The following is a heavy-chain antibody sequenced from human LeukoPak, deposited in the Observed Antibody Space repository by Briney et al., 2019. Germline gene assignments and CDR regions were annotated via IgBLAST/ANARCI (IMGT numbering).Heavy chain of an antibody. Sequence: PSETLSLTCTVSGGSISSYYWSWIRQPPGKGLEWIGNIYYSGSTNYNPSLKSRVTISVDTSKNQFSLKLSSVTAADTAVYYCARGIPCRAVAGHNWFDPWGQGTLVTVSS. CDR1: GGSISSYY. CDR2: IYYSGST. V-gene: IGHV4-59*12. J-gene: IGHJ5*02. D-gene: IGHD6-19*01. CDR3: ARGIPCRAVAGHNWFDP.